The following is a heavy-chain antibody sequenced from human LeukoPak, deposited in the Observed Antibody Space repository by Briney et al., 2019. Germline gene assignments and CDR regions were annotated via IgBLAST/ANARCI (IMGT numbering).Heavy chain of an antibody. D-gene: IGHD5-12*01. CDR1: GFTFSSYS. Sequence: PGGSLRLSCAASGFTFSSYSMNWVRQAPGKGLEWVSSISSSSSYIYYADSVKGRFTISRDNSKNTLYLQMNSLRAEDTAVYYCAKARRYSGYEDYWGQGTLVTVSS. CDR2: ISSSSSYI. V-gene: IGHV3-21*04. J-gene: IGHJ4*02. CDR3: AKARRYSGYEDY.